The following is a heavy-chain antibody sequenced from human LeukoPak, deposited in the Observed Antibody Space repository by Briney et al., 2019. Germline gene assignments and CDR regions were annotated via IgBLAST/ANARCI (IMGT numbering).Heavy chain of an antibody. CDR1: GYTFSSYG. J-gene: IGHJ5*02. CDR3: ARDFVRFGELPSLPWFYP. V-gene: IGHV1-18*04. CDR2: ISAYNGNT. D-gene: IGHD3-10*01. Sequence: ASVKVSCKASGYTFSSYGISWVRQAPGQGLEWMGWISAYNGNTNYAQKLQGRVTMTPDTPTSTAYMELRSLSSDDTAVYYCARDFVRFGELPSLPWFYPWGQGALVTVSS.